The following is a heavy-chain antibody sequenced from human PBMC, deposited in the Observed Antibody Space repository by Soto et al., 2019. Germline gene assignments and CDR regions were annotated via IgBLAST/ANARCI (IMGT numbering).Heavy chain of an antibody. V-gene: IGHV1-3*01. J-gene: IGHJ4*02. CDR1: GYTFTSYA. D-gene: IGHD3-3*01. CDR2: INAGNGNT. CDR3: ARDRNYYDFWSGYFHY. Sequence: ASVKVSCKASGYTFTSYAMHWVRQAPGQRLEWMGWINAGNGNTKYSQKFQGRVTITRDTSASTAYMELSSLRSEDTVVYYCARDRNYYDFWSGYFHYWGQGTLVTVSS.